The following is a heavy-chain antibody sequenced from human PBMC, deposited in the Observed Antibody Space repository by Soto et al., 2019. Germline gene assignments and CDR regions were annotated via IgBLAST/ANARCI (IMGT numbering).Heavy chain of an antibody. CDR2: IIPILGTA. Sequence: SVKVSCKASGGTFSSYAISWVRQAPGQGLEWMGGIIPILGTANYAQKFQGRVTITADESTSTAYMELSSLRSEDTAVYYCARSEGDYVWGSYRYGWFDPWGQGTLVTVSS. D-gene: IGHD3-16*02. CDR3: ARSEGDYVWGSYRYGWFDP. J-gene: IGHJ5*02. CDR1: GGTFSSYA. V-gene: IGHV1-69*13.